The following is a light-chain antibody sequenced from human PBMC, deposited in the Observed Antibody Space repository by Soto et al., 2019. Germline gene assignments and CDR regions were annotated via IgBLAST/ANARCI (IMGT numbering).Light chain of an antibody. CDR3: QQRSNWPPYT. J-gene: IGKJ2*01. Sequence: EFVLTQSPATLSLSPGERATLSCRASQSVSSYLAWYQQKPGQAPRLLIYDASNRATGIPARFSGSGSGTDFTLTIGSLEPEDFAVYYCQQRSNWPPYTFGQGTKLEIK. V-gene: IGKV3-11*01. CDR1: QSVSSY. CDR2: DAS.